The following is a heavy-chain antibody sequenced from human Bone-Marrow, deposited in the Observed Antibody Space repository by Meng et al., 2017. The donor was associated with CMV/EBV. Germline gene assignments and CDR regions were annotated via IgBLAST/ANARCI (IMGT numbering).Heavy chain of an antibody. J-gene: IGHJ6*01. CDR1: GFTFSSYG. Sequence: GESLKISCAASGFTFSSYGMHWVRQATGKGLEWVAVTYSGGSTYSADSVKGRFTISRDNSKNTLSLQMNTLRAEDTAVYYCARDREYSSSSGYYYAMDVWGQGTTVTGYS. CDR3: ARDREYSSSSGYYYAMDV. CDR2: TYSGGST. D-gene: IGHD6-6*01. V-gene: IGHV3-NL1*01.